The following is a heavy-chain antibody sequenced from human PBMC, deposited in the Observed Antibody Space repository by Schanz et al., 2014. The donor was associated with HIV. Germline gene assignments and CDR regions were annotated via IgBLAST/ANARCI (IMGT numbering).Heavy chain of an antibody. V-gene: IGHV3-23*01. J-gene: IGHJ6*02. CDR2: ISASGGAT. D-gene: IGHD2-21*02. CDR1: GFTFSNYA. Sequence: EVQLLQSGGGSVQPGGSLTLTCAASGFTFSNYAMRGIRQAPGQGLEWVSGISASGGATYYADSVKGRFAISRDNSKNTLYLQMNSLRAEDTAVYYCARVSQITHIVVVTASLVDVWGQGTTVTVSS. CDR3: ARVSQITHIVVVTASLVDV.